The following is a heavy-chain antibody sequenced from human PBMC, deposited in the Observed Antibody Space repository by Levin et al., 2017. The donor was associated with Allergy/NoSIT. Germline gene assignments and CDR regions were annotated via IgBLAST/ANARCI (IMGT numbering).Heavy chain of an antibody. CDR3: AKLSSSSPLFDP. D-gene: IGHD6-13*01. CDR2: ISASGGDT. CDR1: GFTFTTFA. Sequence: GGSLRLSCAASGFTFTTFAMSWVRQAPGKGLGWVSVISASGGDTYYADSVKGRFTISRDSSKNTVYLQMKSLRAEDTAVYYCAKLSSSSPLFDPWGQGTLVTVSS. J-gene: IGHJ5*02. V-gene: IGHV3-23*01.